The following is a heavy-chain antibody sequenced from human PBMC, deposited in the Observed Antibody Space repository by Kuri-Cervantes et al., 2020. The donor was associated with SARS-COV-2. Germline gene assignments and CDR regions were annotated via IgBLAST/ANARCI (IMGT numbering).Heavy chain of an antibody. D-gene: IGHD6-13*01. Sequence: QTLSLTCAVSAYSISNDYHWGWIRQPPGKGLEWVGFIRSKAYGGTTEYAASVKGRFTISRDDSKSIAYLQMNSLKTEDTAVYYCTREIAAAGRYYYYGMDVWGQGTTVTVSS. J-gene: IGHJ6*02. CDR1: AYSISNDYH. CDR3: TREIAAAGRYYYYGMDV. V-gene: IGHV3-49*03. CDR2: IRSKAYGGTT.